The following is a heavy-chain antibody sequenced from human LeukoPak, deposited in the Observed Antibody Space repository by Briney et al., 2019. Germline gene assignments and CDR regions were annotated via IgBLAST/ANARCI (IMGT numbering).Heavy chain of an antibody. D-gene: IGHD5-12*01. CDR3: ARGGAGYAFDY. CDR2: ISSGGTP. Sequence: GGSLRLSCAASGFTFSIAWMSWVRQAPGKGLEWVSVISSGGTPYYADSVKGRFTISRDSSENALYLQMHSLRAEDTAVYYCARGGAGYAFDYWGQGTLVTVSS. CDR1: GFTFSIAW. V-gene: IGHV3-66*02. J-gene: IGHJ4*02.